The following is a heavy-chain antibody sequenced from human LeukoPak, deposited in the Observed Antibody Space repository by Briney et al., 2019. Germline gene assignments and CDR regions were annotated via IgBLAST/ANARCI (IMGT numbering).Heavy chain of an antibody. CDR3: ARVGPDCGGDCYSN. J-gene: IGHJ4*02. CDR1: GYTFTGYY. Sequence: GASVKVSCKTSGYTFTGYYIHWVRRAPGQGLEWMGWINGNTGSTNYAQKFQDRVAMTRDTSISTAYMDLNRLRSDDTAVYFCARVGPDCGGDCYSNWGQGTLVTVSS. D-gene: IGHD2-21*02. V-gene: IGHV1-2*02. CDR2: INGNTGST.